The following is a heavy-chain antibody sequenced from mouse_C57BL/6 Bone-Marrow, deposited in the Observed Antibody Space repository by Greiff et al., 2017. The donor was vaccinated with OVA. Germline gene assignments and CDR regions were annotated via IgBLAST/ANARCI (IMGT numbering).Heavy chain of an antibody. CDR3: ASLWYPFAY. J-gene: IGHJ3*01. D-gene: IGHD2-1*01. CDR2: ISSGGSYT. V-gene: IGHV5-6*01. Sequence: EVQRVESGGDLVKPGGSLKLSCAASGFTFSSYGMSWVRQTPDKRLEWVATISSGGSYTYYPDSVKGRFTISRDNAKNTLYLQMSSLKSEDTAMYYCASLWYPFAYWGQGTLVTVSA. CDR1: GFTFSSYG.